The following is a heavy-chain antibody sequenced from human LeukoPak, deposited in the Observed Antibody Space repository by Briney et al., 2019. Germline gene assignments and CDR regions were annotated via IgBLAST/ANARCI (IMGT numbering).Heavy chain of an antibody. CDR3: ANRRWATVTTPISLGD. Sequence: GGSLRLSCAASGFTFSSYAMSWVRQAPGKGLEWVSAISGSGGSTYYADSVKGRFTISRDNSKNTLYLQMNSLRAEDTAIYYCANRRWATVTTPISLGDWGQGTLVTVSS. J-gene: IGHJ4*02. V-gene: IGHV3-23*01. D-gene: IGHD4-17*01. CDR1: GFTFSSYA. CDR2: ISGSGGST.